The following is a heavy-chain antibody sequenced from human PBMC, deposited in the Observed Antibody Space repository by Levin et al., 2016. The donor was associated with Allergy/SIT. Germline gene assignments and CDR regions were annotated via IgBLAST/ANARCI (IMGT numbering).Heavy chain of an antibody. Sequence: WVRQAPGQGLEWMGIINPSGGSTSYAQKFQGRVTITADESTSTAYMELSSLRSEDTAVYYCANPTRNWGFEDYYYYGMDVWGQGTTVTVSS. CDR2: INPSGGST. CDR3: ANPTRNWGFEDYYYYGMDV. J-gene: IGHJ6*02. D-gene: IGHD7-27*01. V-gene: IGHV1-46*01.